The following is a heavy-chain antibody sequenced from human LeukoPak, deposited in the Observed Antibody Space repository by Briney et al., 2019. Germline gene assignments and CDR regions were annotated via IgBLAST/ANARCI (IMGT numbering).Heavy chain of an antibody. CDR1: GGTFSSYA. V-gene: IGHV1-69*06. D-gene: IGHD3-10*01. CDR2: IIPIFGTA. J-gene: IGHJ4*02. Sequence: SVKVSCKASGGTFSSYAISWVRQAPGQGLEWMGGIIPIFGTANYAQKFQGRVTMTPDTSTNTAYMELTSLRSDDTAVYYCARAVVRGDFDYWGQGTLVTVSS. CDR3: ARAVVRGDFDY.